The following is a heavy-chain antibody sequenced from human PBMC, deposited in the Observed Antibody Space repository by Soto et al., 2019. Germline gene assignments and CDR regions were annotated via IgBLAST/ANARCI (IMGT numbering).Heavy chain of an antibody. J-gene: IGHJ5*02. CDR3: ARTYATTTHNWFDP. V-gene: IGHV4-38-2*01. D-gene: IGHD1-1*01. CDR2: IYHSGST. Sequence: ASETLSLTCAVSGYSISSGYYWGWIRQPPGKGLEWIGTIYHSGSTYNNPSLMSRVTISVHTSKNQFSLNLSSVTAADTAMYYCARTYATTTHNWFDPWGQGTLVTVSS. CDR1: GYSISSGYY.